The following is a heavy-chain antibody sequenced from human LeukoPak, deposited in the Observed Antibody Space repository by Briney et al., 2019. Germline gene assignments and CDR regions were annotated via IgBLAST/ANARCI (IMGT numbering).Heavy chain of an antibody. CDR3: ARGLVMYYGMDV. CDR2: IIPSFGTA. V-gene: IGHV1-69*13. J-gene: IGHJ6*04. D-gene: IGHD3/OR15-3a*01. Sequence: SVKVSCKPSGGTFSSYAISWVRQAPGQGLEWMGGIIPSFGTANYTQKFQGRVTITSDESTSTANLELSSLRSEDTAVYYCARGLVMYYGMDVWGKGTTVTVSS. CDR1: GGTFSSYA.